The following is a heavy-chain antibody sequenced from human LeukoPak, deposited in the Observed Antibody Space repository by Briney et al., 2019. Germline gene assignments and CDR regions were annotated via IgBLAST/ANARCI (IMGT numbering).Heavy chain of an antibody. V-gene: IGHV4-4*07. CDR2: IYTSGST. Sequence: SETLSLTCTVSGGSISSYYWSWIRQPAGKGLEWIGRIYTSGSTNYNPSLKSRVTMSVDTSKNQFSLELSSVTAADTAVYYCARLITMVRGVTNYYFDYWGQGTLVTVSS. D-gene: IGHD3-10*01. CDR3: ARLITMVRGVTNYYFDY. CDR1: GGSISSYY. J-gene: IGHJ4*02.